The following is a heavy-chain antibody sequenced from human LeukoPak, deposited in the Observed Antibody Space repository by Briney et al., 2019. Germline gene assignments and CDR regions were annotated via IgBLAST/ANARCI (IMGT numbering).Heavy chain of an antibody. Sequence: GGSLRLSCAAAGFIYSHYGMHWVRQAPGKGLEWVAVIWSDGSNRFYAGSVKGRFTISRDNSQNTLFLQMNSLRAEDTAMYYCARDAQRGFDYSNSLEYWGHGTLVRVSS. D-gene: IGHD4-11*01. J-gene: IGHJ4*01. CDR1: GFIYSHYG. CDR2: IWSDGSNR. V-gene: IGHV3-33*01. CDR3: ARDAQRGFDYSNSLEY.